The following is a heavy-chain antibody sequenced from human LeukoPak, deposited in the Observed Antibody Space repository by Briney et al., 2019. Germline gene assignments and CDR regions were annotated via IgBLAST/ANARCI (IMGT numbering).Heavy chain of an antibody. J-gene: IGHJ4*02. CDR1: GYTFTSYA. CDR3: ARELGYSYSFDY. V-gene: IGHV1-3*01. Sequence: GASVTVSCKASGYTFTSYAMHWVRQAPGQRLEWMGWINAGNGNTKYSQKFQGRVTITRDTSASTAYMELSSLRSEDTAVYYCARELGYSYSFDYWGQGTLVTVSS. D-gene: IGHD5-18*01. CDR2: INAGNGNT.